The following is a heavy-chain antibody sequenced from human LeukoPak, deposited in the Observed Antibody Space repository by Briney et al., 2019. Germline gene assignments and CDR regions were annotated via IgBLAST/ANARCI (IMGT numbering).Heavy chain of an antibody. CDR1: GYRFTTYW. CDR2: IYPGDSDT. D-gene: IGHD6-19*01. J-gene: IGHJ6*03. Sequence: GESLKISCKGSGYRFTTYWIGWVRQMPGKGLEWMGIIYPGDSDTRYSPSFQGQVTISADKSISTAYLQWSSLKASDTAMYYCARIAVAGRVNYYYYSMDVWGKGTTVTISS. V-gene: IGHV5-51*01. CDR3: ARIAVAGRVNYYYYSMDV.